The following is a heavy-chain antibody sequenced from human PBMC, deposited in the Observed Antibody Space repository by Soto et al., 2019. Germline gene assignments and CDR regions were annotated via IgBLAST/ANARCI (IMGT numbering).Heavy chain of an antibody. Sequence: QVQLVESGGGVVQPGRSLRLSCAASGFTFSSYAMHWVRQAPGKGLEWVAVISYDGSNKYYADSVKGRFTISRDNSKNTLYLQMNSLRAEDTAVYYCARDSSSSWHYYHYGMDVWGQGTTVTVSS. CDR1: GFTFSSYA. V-gene: IGHV3-30-3*01. CDR3: ARDSSSSWHYYHYGMDV. CDR2: ISYDGSNK. D-gene: IGHD6-13*01. J-gene: IGHJ6*02.